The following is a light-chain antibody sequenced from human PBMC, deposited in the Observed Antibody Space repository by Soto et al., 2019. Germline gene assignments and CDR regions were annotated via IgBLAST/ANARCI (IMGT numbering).Light chain of an antibody. V-gene: IGKV3-20*01. J-gene: IGKJ1*01. CDR3: QHYGSSRT. CDR2: GTS. CDR1: QSVSSSY. Sequence: EVVMRQSPATLSVSPGEGATLSCRASQSVSSSYLAWYQQKPGQAPRLLIYGTSSRATGIPDRFSGSGSGTDFTLTISRLEPEDFAVYYCQHYGSSRTFGQGTKVDI.